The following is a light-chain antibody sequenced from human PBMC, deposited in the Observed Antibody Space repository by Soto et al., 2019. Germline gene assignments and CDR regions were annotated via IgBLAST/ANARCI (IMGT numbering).Light chain of an antibody. Sequence: EIVLTQSPGTLSLSPRERATLSCRASQSVSSSYLAWYQQKPGQAPRLLIYGASSRATGIPDRFSGSGSGTDFTLTISRREPEDFAVYYCQQYGSSPPVTFGPGTKVDIK. CDR2: GAS. CDR1: QSVSSSY. CDR3: QQYGSSPPVT. V-gene: IGKV3-20*01. J-gene: IGKJ3*01.